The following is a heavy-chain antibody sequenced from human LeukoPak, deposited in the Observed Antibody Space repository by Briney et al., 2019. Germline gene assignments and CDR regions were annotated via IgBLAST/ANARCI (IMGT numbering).Heavy chain of an antibody. Sequence: GGSLRLSYAASGFTFSTYGMHWVRQAPGKGLEWVAFIRFDGSNKYYADSVKGRFTISRDNSKNTLYLQMNSLRAEDTAVYYCAKDGLRGYSYGYRGGHFDYWGQGTLVTVSS. J-gene: IGHJ4*02. CDR3: AKDGLRGYSYGYRGGHFDY. D-gene: IGHD5-18*01. CDR2: IRFDGSNK. V-gene: IGHV3-30*02. CDR1: GFTFSTYG.